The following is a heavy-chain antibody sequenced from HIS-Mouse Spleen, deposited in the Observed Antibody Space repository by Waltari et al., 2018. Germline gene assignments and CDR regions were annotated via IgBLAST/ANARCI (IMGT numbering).Heavy chain of an antibody. CDR2: IYYSGST. D-gene: IGHD6-13*01. Sequence: QLQLQESVPGLATPSATLSPTCTDAGGSISRSSYYWGWLRQPPGKGLEWIGSIYYSGSTYYNPSLKSRVTISVDTSKNQFSLKLSSVTAADTAVYYCAREIPYSSSWYDWYFDLWGRGTLVTVSS. CDR3: AREIPYSSSWYDWYFDL. J-gene: IGHJ2*01. V-gene: IGHV4-39*07. CDR1: GGSISRSSYY.